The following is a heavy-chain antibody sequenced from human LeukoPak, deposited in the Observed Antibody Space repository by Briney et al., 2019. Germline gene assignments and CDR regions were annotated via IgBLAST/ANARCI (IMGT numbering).Heavy chain of an antibody. CDR2: ISGSGGST. V-gene: IGHV3-23*01. Sequence: GGSLRLSCAASGFTLSSYGMHWVRQAPGKGLEWVSAISGSGGSTYYADSVKGRFTISRDNSKNTLYLQMNSLRAEDTAVYYCAKDSSGWYYFDYWGQGTLVTVSS. J-gene: IGHJ4*02. D-gene: IGHD6-19*01. CDR3: AKDSSGWYYFDY. CDR1: GFTLSSYG.